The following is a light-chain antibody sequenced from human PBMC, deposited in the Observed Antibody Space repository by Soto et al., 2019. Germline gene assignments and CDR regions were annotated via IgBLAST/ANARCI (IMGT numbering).Light chain of an antibody. Sequence: EIVLTQSPGTLSLSPGERATLSCRASQSVSSSYLAWYQQKPGQAPRLLIYGASTRATGIPARFSGSGSGTEFTLIISNLQPDDFATYYCQQFKDYVWTFGQGTKVDNK. CDR1: QSVSSSY. J-gene: IGKJ1*01. CDR3: QQFKDYVWT. V-gene: IGKV3-20*01. CDR2: GAS.